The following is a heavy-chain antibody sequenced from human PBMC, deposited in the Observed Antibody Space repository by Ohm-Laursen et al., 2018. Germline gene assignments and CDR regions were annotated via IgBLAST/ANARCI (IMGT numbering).Heavy chain of an antibody. Sequence: TLSLTCTVSGGSISSYYWSWIRQPPGKGLEWIGYIYYSGSTNYNPSLKSRVTISVDTSKNQFSLKLSSVTAADTAVYYCARHGSSSWPDDFDYWGQGTLVTVSS. D-gene: IGHD6-13*01. CDR3: ARHGSSSWPDDFDY. CDR1: GGSISSYY. V-gene: IGHV4-59*08. J-gene: IGHJ4*02. CDR2: IYYSGST.